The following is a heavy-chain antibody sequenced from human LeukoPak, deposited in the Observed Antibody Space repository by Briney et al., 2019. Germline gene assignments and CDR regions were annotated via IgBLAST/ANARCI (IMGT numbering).Heavy chain of an antibody. CDR1: GYTLTELS. D-gene: IGHD1-26*01. CDR2: FDPEDGET. CDR3: ATSRKWELLRRDAFDI. J-gene: IGHJ3*02. Sequence: ASVKVSCKVSGYTLTELSMHWVRQAPGKGLEWMGGFDPEDGETIYAQKFQGRVTMTEDTSTDTAYMELSSLRSEDTAVYYCATSRKWELLRRDAFDIWGQGTMVTVSS. V-gene: IGHV1-24*01.